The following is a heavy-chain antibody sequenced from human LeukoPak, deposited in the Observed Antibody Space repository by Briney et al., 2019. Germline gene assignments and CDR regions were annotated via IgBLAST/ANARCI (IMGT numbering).Heavy chain of an antibody. CDR3: ARPSIVGATYAFDI. CDR1: GYSFTSYW. J-gene: IGHJ3*02. D-gene: IGHD1-26*01. Sequence: GESLKISCQGSGYSFTSYWIGWVRQMPGKGLEWMGIIYPGDSGTRYSPSFQGQVTISADKSISTAYLQWSSLKASVTAMYYCARPSIVGATYAFDIWGQGTMVTVSS. CDR2: IYPGDSGT. V-gene: IGHV5-51*01.